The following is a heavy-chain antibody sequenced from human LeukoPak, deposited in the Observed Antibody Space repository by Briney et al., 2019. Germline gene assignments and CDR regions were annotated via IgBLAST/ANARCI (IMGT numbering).Heavy chain of an antibody. CDR1: GFTFSTHW. V-gene: IGHV3-7*03. CDR3: ARDSTWQLDY. D-gene: IGHD5-12*01. CDR2: IKEDRSVK. Sequence: GGSLRLSCTASGFTFSTHWMTWVRQPPGKGLEWVANIKEDRSVKYYVDSVKGRFTISRDNTKNALYLQMNSLRANDTAVYFCARDSTWQLDYWGQGTLITVSS. J-gene: IGHJ4*02.